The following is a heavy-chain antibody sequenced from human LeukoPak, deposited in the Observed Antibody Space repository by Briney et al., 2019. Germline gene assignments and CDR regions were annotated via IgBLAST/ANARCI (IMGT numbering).Heavy chain of an antibody. J-gene: IGHJ4*02. V-gene: IGHV3-23*01. D-gene: IGHD3-10*01. CDR2: ISGRGGST. CDR1: GFTLSSYA. CDR3: AKDAVAPGSGGDYFDY. Sequence: GGSLRLSCAASGFTLSSYAMTWVRQAPGKGLEWVSGISGRGGSTYYADSVKGRFTISRDNSKNTLSLQMNSLRADDTAVYYCAKDAVAPGSGGDYFDYWGQGTLVTVSS.